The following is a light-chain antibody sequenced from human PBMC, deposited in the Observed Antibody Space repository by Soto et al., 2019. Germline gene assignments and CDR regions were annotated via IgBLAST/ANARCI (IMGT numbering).Light chain of an antibody. CDR3: QQYLDWPLT. CDR1: QSLATN. CDR2: GIS. V-gene: IGKV3-15*01. Sequence: EIVMTQSPVTLSVSPGERVTLSCRASQSLATNLAWYQQKPGQTPRLVIYGISARASGIPARFSGSGFGTDFTLTISSLQPEDSAVYYCQQYLDWPLTFGEGTKVEI. J-gene: IGKJ4*01.